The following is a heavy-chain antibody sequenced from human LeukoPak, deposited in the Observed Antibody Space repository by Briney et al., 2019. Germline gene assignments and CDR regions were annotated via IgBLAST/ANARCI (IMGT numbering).Heavy chain of an antibody. D-gene: IGHD3-10*01. CDR1: GGFISSYY. CDR3: ARDRSEVMVRGVIILGPPHNWFDP. Sequence: PSETLSLNCIVSGGFISSYYWSWIRHPAGKGLEWIGRIYTSGSNNYNPSLKSRVTMSVDTSKNQFSLKLSSVTAADKAVYYCARDRSEVMVRGVIILGPPHNWFDPWGQGTLVTVSS. J-gene: IGHJ5*02. V-gene: IGHV4-4*07. CDR2: IYTSGSN.